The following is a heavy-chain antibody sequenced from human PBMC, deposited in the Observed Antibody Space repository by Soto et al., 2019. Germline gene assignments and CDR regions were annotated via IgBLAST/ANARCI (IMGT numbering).Heavy chain of an antibody. CDR1: GGSFSGYY. CDR3: ARDAGWLGYYGMDV. D-gene: IGHD5-12*01. J-gene: IGHJ6*02. Sequence: PSETLSLTCAVYGGSFSGYYWSWIRQPPGKGLGWIGEINHSGSTNYNPSLKSRVTMSVDTSKNQFSLKLSSVTAADTAVYYCARDAGWLGYYGMDVWGQGTTVTVSS. CDR2: INHSGST. V-gene: IGHV4-34*01.